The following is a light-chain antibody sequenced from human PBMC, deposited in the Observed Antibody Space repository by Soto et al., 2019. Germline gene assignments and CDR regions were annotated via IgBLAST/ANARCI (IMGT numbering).Light chain of an antibody. J-gene: IGKJ5*01. V-gene: IGKV2-30*01. CDR3: MDGTHWPPRT. CDR2: NVS. Sequence: DVVVTQSPLSLPVTLGQPASISCRSSQSLVYSDGNTYLNWFQQRPGQSPRRLIYNVSKRYSGDPDRFSVSASVTDFTPKISRLEAEDGRDYYGMDGTHWPPRTYGLGRVLEIK. CDR1: QSLVYSDGNTY.